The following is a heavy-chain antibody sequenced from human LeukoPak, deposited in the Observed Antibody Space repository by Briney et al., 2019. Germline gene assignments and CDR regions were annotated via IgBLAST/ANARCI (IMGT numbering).Heavy chain of an antibody. CDR3: ARGIVGATLPDAFDM. CDR2: IWYDGSNK. V-gene: IGHV3-33*07. Sequence: RSLSLSWAASGCTFSRDGMYRFRLAPAKGMEWEAVIWYDGSNKYYADSVKGRFTISRDNSKNTLYLQMNSLRAEDTAVYYCARGIVGATLPDAFDMGGEGTTVTVPS. CDR1: GCTFSRDG. J-gene: IGHJ3*02. D-gene: IGHD1-26*01.